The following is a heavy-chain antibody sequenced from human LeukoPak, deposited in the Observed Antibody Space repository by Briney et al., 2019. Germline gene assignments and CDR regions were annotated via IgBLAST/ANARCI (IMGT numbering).Heavy chain of an antibody. CDR2: IYYTGST. CDR3: ARTNAFEN. CDR1: AASFSPYY. J-gene: IGHJ3*02. V-gene: IGHV4-59*01. Sequence: SESLSLTCTVSAASFSPYYWSWIRQPPGKGLEWIGFIYYTGSTNYNPSLKSRVTISLGTSKNQFSLKLNSVTAADTAVYYCARTNAFENWGQGTMVTVST.